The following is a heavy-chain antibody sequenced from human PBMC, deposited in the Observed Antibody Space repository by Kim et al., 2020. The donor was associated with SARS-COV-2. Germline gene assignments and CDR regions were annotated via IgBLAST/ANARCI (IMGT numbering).Heavy chain of an antibody. CDR3: ARSLRYCTGGVCYANWFDP. Sequence: ASVKVSCKASGYTFTSYAMHWERQAPGQRLEWMGWINAGNGNTKYSQKFQGRVTITRDTSASTAYMELSSLRSEDTAVYYCARSLRYCTGGVCYANWFDPWGQGTLVTVSS. J-gene: IGHJ5*02. D-gene: IGHD2-8*02. V-gene: IGHV1-3*01. CDR2: INAGNGNT. CDR1: GYTFTSYA.